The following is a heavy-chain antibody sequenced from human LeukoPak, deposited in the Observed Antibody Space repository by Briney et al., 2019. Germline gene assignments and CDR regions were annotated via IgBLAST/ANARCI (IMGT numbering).Heavy chain of an antibody. CDR3: VRETATYYYDSRDYYRQIEVFDI. V-gene: IGHV4-61*01. CDR2: VYYSGRT. Sequence: SETLSLTCSVSGDSVRSDSHYWSWIRQPPGKGLEWIGNVYYSGRTAYNPSLKSRVTIPVDISKNQFSLQLNSVTAADTAVYYCVRETATYYYDSRDYYRQIEVFDIWGQGTPVIVSS. CDR1: GDSVRSDSHY. D-gene: IGHD3-22*01. J-gene: IGHJ3*02.